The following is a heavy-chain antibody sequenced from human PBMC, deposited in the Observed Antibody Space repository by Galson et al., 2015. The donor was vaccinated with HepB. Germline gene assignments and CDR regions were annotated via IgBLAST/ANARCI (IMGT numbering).Heavy chain of an antibody. CDR3: VKARSTSLGWFDP. CDR2: ISSNGGST. D-gene: IGHD2-2*01. Sequence: SLRLSCAASGFTFSSYAMHWVRQAPGKGLEYVSAISSNGGSTYYADSVKGRFTISRDNSKNTLYLQMSSLRAEDTAVYYCVKARSTSLGWFDPWGQGTLVTVSS. V-gene: IGHV3-64D*06. CDR1: GFTFSSYA. J-gene: IGHJ5*02.